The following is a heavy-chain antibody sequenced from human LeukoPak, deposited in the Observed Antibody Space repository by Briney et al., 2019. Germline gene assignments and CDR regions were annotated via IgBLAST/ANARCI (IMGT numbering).Heavy chain of an antibody. Sequence: VKVSLKSSGFTSASDGFSWVRPAPGQGREGMGWISPYDGDKKYDQKFQGRLTLTTDPSTSTAYMELRSLRSDDTAVYYCARVGLTDYGSGSYYFPSKHGMDVWGQGSVVTVSS. CDR1: GFTSASDG. D-gene: IGHD3-10*01. J-gene: IGHJ6*02. V-gene: IGHV1-18*01. CDR3: ARVGLTDYGSGSYYFPSKHGMDV. CDR2: ISPYDGDK.